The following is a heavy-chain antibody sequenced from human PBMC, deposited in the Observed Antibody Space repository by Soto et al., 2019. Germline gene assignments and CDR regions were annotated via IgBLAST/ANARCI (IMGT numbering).Heavy chain of an antibody. Sequence: SLRLSCAASGFTFDAYAMHWVRQAAGRGLAWVSGFSWNSGSIGYADSVKGRFTISRDNAKNTLYLQMNSLRAEDTALYYCAKDMGYDYGDRCDYWGQGTLVTVSS. V-gene: IGHV3-9*01. CDR3: AKDMGYDYGDRCDY. J-gene: IGHJ4*02. CDR1: GFTFDAYA. CDR2: FSWNSGSI. D-gene: IGHD4-17*01.